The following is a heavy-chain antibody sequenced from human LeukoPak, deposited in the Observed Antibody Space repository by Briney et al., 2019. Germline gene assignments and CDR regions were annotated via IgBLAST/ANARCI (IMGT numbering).Heavy chain of an antibody. CDR2: MNPNSGNT. CDR3: ARDDYGDYAYAFDI. Sequence: ASVTVSCQASGYTFTSYDINWVRQATGQGLEWMGWMNPNSGNTNYAQKLQGRVTMTTDTSTSTAYMELRSLRSDDTAVYYCARDDYGDYAYAFDIWGQGTMVTVSS. J-gene: IGHJ3*02. D-gene: IGHD4-17*01. V-gene: IGHV1-18*01. CDR1: GYTFTSYD.